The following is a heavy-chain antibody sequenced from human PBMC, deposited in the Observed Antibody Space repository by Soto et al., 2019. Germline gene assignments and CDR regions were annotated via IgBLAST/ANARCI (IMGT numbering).Heavy chain of an antibody. D-gene: IGHD3-10*01. J-gene: IGHJ6*04. CDR1: GFTFSSYG. Sequence: PGGSLRLSCAASGFTFSSYGMHWVRQAPGKGLEWVAVIWYDGSNKYYADSVKGRFTISRDNSKNTLYLQMNSLRAEDTAVYYCARGITMVRGVRPPYYYYGMDVGGKGTTVTVSS. CDR2: IWYDGSNK. V-gene: IGHV3-33*01. CDR3: ARGITMVRGVRPPYYYYGMDV.